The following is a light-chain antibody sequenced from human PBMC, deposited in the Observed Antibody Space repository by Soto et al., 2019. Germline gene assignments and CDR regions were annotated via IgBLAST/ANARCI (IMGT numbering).Light chain of an antibody. CDR1: QGISNY. CDR3: QKHSSE. CDR2: AAS. V-gene: IGKV1-27*01. Sequence: DIPMTQSPSSLSASVGDRVTITCRASQGISNYLAWYQEKPGKVPKLLIYAASTLQSGVPSRLSGNGSSTDFTLTISSLQPEEAAMYYSQKHSSEFGGGTKVEIK. J-gene: IGKJ4*01.